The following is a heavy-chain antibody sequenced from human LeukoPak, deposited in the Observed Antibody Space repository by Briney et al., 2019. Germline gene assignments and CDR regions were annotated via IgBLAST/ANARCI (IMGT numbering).Heavy chain of an antibody. J-gene: IGHJ5*02. CDR1: GYTFTGYY. V-gene: IGHV1-2*02. D-gene: IGHD4-17*01. CDR3: ARGVLGDYAFDP. CDR2: INPNSGDT. Sequence: EASVKVSCKASGYTFTGYYMHWVRQAPGQGLEWMGWINPNSGDTTYARKFQVSVTMTRATSISTPHMELSRLGSADTAVYYCARGVLGDYAFDPWGQGTLVTVSS.